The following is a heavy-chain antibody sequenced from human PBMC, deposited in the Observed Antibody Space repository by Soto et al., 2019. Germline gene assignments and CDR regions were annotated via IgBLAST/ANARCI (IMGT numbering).Heavy chain of an antibody. CDR2: INHSGST. J-gene: IGHJ6*02. Sequence: SETLSLTCAVYGGSFSGYYWSWIRQPPGKGLEWIGEINHSGSTNYNPSLKSRVTISVDTSKNQFSLKLSSVTAADTAVYYCARSGYYLYYYYGMDXWGQGTTVTVS. CDR1: GGSFSGYY. D-gene: IGHD3-3*01. CDR3: ARSGYYLYYYYGMDX. V-gene: IGHV4-34*01.